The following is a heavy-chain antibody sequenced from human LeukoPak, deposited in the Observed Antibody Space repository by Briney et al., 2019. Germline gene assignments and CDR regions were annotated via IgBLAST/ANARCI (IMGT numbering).Heavy chain of an antibody. Sequence: GGSLRLSCAASGFTFSSYNMNWVRQAPGKGLEWVSKISSSGSTIYYADSVKGRFTISRDNAKNSLYLQMNSLRAEDTAVYYCARQREMTTIFTALGYWGQGTLVTVSS. J-gene: IGHJ4*02. D-gene: IGHD5-24*01. CDR1: GFTFSSYN. CDR3: ARQREMTTIFTALGY. CDR2: ISSSGSTI. V-gene: IGHV3-48*03.